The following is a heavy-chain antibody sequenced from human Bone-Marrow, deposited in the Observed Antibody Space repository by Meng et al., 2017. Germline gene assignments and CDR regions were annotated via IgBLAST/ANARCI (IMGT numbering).Heavy chain of an antibody. D-gene: IGHD2-15*01. Sequence: GESLKISCAASGFSFSSYAINWVRQAPGKGLEWVSAISGSGDGTYYADSVKGRLTISRDNSKNTLYLEMNSLRAEDTAVYYCARAGYGSGGSCYWPFVYGGQGTLVTVSS. CDR2: ISGSGDGT. J-gene: IGHJ4*02. CDR3: ARAGYGSGGSCYWPFVY. V-gene: IGHV3-23*01. CDR1: GFSFSSYA.